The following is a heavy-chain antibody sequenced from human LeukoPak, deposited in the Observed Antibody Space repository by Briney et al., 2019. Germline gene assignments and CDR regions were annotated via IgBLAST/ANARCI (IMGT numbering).Heavy chain of an antibody. Sequence: EASVKVSCKASGYTFASYGISWVRQAPGQGLEWMGWISAYNGNTNYAQKLQGRVTMTTDTSTSTAYMELRSLRSDDAAVYYCARDLYGDYGGYWGQGTLVTVSS. CDR1: GYTFASYG. J-gene: IGHJ4*02. V-gene: IGHV1-18*01. D-gene: IGHD4-17*01. CDR3: ARDLYGDYGGY. CDR2: ISAYNGNT.